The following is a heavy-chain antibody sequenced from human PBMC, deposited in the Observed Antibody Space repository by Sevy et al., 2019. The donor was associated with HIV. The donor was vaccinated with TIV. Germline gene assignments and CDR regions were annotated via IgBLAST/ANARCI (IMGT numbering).Heavy chain of an antibody. CDR1: GYSFTSHW. D-gene: IGHD3-22*01. CDR2: IFPDDSET. V-gene: IGHV5-51*01. J-gene: IGHJ4*02. Sequence: ESLKISCKGSGYSFTSHWIGWVRHMPGKGLEWMGIIFPDDSETRYSPSFQGQVTFSADKSINTAYLQWGSLKASDTAMYYCATSRSGYFDSSGYYIYWGQGTLVTVSS. CDR3: ATSRSGYFDSSGYYIY.